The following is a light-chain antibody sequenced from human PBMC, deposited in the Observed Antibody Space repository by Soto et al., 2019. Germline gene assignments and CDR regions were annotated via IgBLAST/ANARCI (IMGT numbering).Light chain of an antibody. J-gene: IGLJ1*01. V-gene: IGLV2-14*01. CDR1: SSDVGGYNY. CDR2: EVS. CDR3: SSYTSSSTYG. Sequence: QSALTQPASVSGSPGQSITISCTGTSSDVGGYNYVSWYQQHPGKAPKLMIYEVSNRPSGVSNRFSGSKSGNTASLTISGLQAEDEADYDCSSYTSSSTYGFGPGTKLTVL.